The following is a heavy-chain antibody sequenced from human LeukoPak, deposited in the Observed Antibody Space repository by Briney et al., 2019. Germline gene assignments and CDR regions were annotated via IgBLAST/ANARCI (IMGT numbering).Heavy chain of an antibody. CDR1: GYFISSGYY. J-gene: IGHJ4*02. D-gene: IGHD6-19*01. CDR2: IHHSGST. CDR3: ARTSSSGLVGGYYFDY. V-gene: IGHV4-38-2*02. Sequence: SETLSLPCTVSGYFISSGYYWGWIRQPPGKGLQWIGSIHHSGSTYYNPSLKSRVTISVDTSKNQFSLKLSSVTAADTAVYYCARTSSSGLVGGYYFDYWGQGTLVTVSS.